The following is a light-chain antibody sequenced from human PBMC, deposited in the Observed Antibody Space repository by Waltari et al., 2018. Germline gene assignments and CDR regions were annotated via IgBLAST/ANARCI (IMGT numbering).Light chain of an antibody. Sequence: DIQLTQSPSFLSASVGDRVTITCRASRGIGNSLAWYQQKPGKAPKLLIYAASTLQTGVPSRFSGSGYGTEFTLAISSLQPEDFATYYCQQLIDYQLTFGGGTKVEIK. CDR2: AAS. V-gene: IGKV1-9*01. CDR3: QQLIDYQLT. CDR1: RGIGNS. J-gene: IGKJ4*01.